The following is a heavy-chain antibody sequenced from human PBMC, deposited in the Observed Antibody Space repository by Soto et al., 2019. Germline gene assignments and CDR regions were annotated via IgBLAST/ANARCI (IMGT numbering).Heavy chain of an antibody. Sequence: PGGSVGLSCAASGVTFSSYAMRWVRQAPGKGLEWVSGISGSGDSTYYADSVKGRFTISRDNSKNTLYLQMNSLRAEDTAVYYCAKGVPGIAVAGTGYFQHWGQGTLVTVSS. CDR1: GVTFSSYA. J-gene: IGHJ1*01. CDR3: AKGVPGIAVAGTGYFQH. V-gene: IGHV3-23*01. CDR2: ISGSGDST. D-gene: IGHD6-19*01.